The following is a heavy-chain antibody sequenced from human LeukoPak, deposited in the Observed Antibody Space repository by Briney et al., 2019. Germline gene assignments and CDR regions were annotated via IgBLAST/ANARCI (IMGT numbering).Heavy chain of an antibody. CDR2: IYYSRST. D-gene: IGHD5-12*01. Sequence: SETLSLTCTVSGGSISSYYWSWIRQPPGKGLEWIGYIYYSRSTNYNPSLKSRVTISVDTSKNQFSLKLSSVTAADTAVYYCASSIVATIVDYWGQGTLVTVSS. V-gene: IGHV4-59*01. J-gene: IGHJ4*02. CDR3: ASSIVATIVDY. CDR1: GGSISSYY.